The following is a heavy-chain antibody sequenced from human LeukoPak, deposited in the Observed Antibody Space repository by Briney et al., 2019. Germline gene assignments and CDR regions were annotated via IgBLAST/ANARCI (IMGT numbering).Heavy chain of an antibody. D-gene: IGHD3-16*01. CDR1: GFTFSSYW. V-gene: IGHV3-7*03. J-gene: IGHJ6*02. CDR2: INHNGNVN. Sequence: GGSLRLSCAASGFTFSSYWMNWARRAPGKGLEWVASINHNGNVNYYVDSVKGRFTISRDNAKNSLYLQMSNLRAEDTAVYFCARGGGLDVWGQGATVTVSS. CDR3: ARGGGLDV.